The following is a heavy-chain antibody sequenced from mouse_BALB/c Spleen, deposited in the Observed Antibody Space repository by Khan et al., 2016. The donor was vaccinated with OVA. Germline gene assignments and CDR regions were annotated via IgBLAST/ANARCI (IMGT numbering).Heavy chain of an antibody. V-gene: IGHV1-20*02. CDR3: ARIYRSDFDY. CDR1: GYSSTGYF. J-gene: IGHJ2*01. Sequence: VQLQQPGPELVKPGASVKISCKASGYSSTGYFMNWVKQSHGKSLEWIGRINPHIGETFYNQKFTGKATLTVDESSSTAHMELRSLASEDSAVYYCARIYRSDFDYWGQGTTLTVSS. D-gene: IGHD1-1*01. CDR2: INPHIGET.